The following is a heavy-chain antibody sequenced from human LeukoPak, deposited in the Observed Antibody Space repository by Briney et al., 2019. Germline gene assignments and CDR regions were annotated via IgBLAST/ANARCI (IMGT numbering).Heavy chain of an antibody. CDR3: ATIKLGYPYGYFDF. CDR2: MYDTVNT. CDR1: GGSISSHY. V-gene: IGHV4-59*11. Sequence: SETLSLTCTVSGGSISSHYWSWVRQPPGKGLEWIGYMYDTVNTKDNPSLTSRLTLSADTSKNQFSLRLGSVTAADTAVYYCATIKLGYPYGYFDFWGQGILVTVSS. D-gene: IGHD5-18*01. J-gene: IGHJ4*02.